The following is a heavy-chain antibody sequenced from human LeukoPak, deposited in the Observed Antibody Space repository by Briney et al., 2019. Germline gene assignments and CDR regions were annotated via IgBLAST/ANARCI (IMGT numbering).Heavy chain of an antibody. CDR1: GGSFSGYY. V-gene: IGHV4-34*01. CDR3: RYSGYLQDGDY. Sequence: SETLSLTCGVYGGSFSGYYWSWIRQPPGKGLEWIGEINHSGSTNYNPSLKSRVTISIDTSKNQFSLKLSSVTAADTAVYFCRYSGYLQDGDYWGQGTLVTVSS. D-gene: IGHD5-12*01. CDR2: INHSGST. J-gene: IGHJ4*02.